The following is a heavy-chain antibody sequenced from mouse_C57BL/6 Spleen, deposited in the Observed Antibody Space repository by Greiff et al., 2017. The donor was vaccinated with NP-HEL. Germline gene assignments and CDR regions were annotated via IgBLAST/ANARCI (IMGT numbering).Heavy chain of an antibody. CDR2: ICSGGST. CDR3: ARKRIYDGYLYAMDY. D-gene: IGHD2-3*01. V-gene: IGHV2-2*01. CDR1: GFSLTSYG. J-gene: IGHJ4*01. Sequence: VQLQQSGPGLVQPSQSLSITCTVSGFSLTSYGVHWVRQSPGKGLEWLGVICSGGSTDYNAAFISRLSIIKDNSKSQVFFKMNSLPADETAIYYCARKRIYDGYLYAMDYWGQGTSVTVSS.